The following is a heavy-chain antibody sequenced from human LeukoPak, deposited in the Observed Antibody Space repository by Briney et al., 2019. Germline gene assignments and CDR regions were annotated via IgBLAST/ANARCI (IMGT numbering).Heavy chain of an antibody. Sequence: GGSLRLSCAASGFTFSTYSMDWVRQAPGKGLEWVSSISSSSTYIYYADSVKGRFTISRDNAKNSLYLQMNSLRAEDTAVYYCARDLFLSGGGQGTLVTVSS. J-gene: IGHJ4*02. D-gene: IGHD2/OR15-2a*01. V-gene: IGHV3-21*01. CDR1: GFTFSTYS. CDR2: ISSSSTYI. CDR3: ARDLFLSG.